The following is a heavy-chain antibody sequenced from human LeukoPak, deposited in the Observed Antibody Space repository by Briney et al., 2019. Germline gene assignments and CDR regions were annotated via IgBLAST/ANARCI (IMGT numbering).Heavy chain of an antibody. J-gene: IGHJ4*02. Sequence: PSETLSLTCAVSGGSISSSNWWSWVRQPPGEGLEWIGEIYHSGSTNYNPSLKSRVTISVDKSKNQFSLKLSSVTAADTAVYYCARAGQWLVPTHLDYWGQGTLVTVSS. CDR2: IYHSGST. V-gene: IGHV4-4*02. D-gene: IGHD6-19*01. CDR3: ARAGQWLVPTHLDY. CDR1: GGSISSSNW.